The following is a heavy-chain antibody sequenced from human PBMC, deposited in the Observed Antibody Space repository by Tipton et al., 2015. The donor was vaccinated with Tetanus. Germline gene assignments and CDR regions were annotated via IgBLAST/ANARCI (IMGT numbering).Heavy chain of an antibody. CDR2: IYYTGST. CDR3: ARRGGDFLTGYYDS. CDR1: GASSTSGDYY. V-gene: IGHV4-39*01. J-gene: IGHJ4*02. D-gene: IGHD3-9*01. Sequence: TLSLTCTVSGASSTSGDYYWAWIRQPPGKGPEWIGSIYYTGSTYYNPSLKSRVTISEDTSKNQFSLKLSSVIAADTAMYYCARRGGDFLTGYYDSWGQGTLVTVSS.